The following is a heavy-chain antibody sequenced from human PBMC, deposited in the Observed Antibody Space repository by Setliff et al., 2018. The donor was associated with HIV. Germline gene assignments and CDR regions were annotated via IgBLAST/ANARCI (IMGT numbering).Heavy chain of an antibody. CDR3: ARGPYLGP. J-gene: IGHJ5*02. CDR2: VHHTGYL. CDR1: GGSFSGYY. Sequence: SETLSLTCAVYGGSFSGYYWNWIRQSPGKGLEWIAEVHHTGYLNYNPSLKSRVTISRDPSTKQFSLDLDSVTAADTAVYYCARGPYLGPWGQGTLVTVS. V-gene: IGHV4-34*01. D-gene: IGHD2-2*01.